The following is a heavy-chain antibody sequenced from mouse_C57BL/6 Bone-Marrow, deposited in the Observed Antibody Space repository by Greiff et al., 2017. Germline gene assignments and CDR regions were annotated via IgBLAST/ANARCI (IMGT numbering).Heavy chain of an antibody. CDR1: GFTFSSYG. J-gene: IGHJ1*03. D-gene: IGHD1-1*01. Sequence: EVKLVESGGDLVKPGGSLKLSCAASGFTFSSYGMSWVRQTPDKRLEWVATISSGGSYTYYPDSVKGRFTISRDNAKNTLYLQMSSLKSEDTAMYYCARQGYYGTVVWGTGTTVTVSS. V-gene: IGHV5-6*01. CDR3: ARQGYYGTVV. CDR2: ISSGGSYT.